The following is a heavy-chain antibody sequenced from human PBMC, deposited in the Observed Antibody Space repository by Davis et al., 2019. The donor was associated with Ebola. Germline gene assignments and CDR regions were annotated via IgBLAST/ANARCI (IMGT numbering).Heavy chain of an antibody. Sequence: GESLKISCAASGFTFSNAWMNWVRQAPGKGLEWVGRIKSKTDGGTTDYAAPVKGRFTISRDDSKNTLYLQMNSLKTEDTAVYYCTTDKSVYGDPDFDYWGQGTLVTVSS. V-gene: IGHV3-15*07. CDR2: IKSKTDGGTT. J-gene: IGHJ4*02. D-gene: IGHD4-17*01. CDR3: TTDKSVYGDPDFDY. CDR1: GFTFSNAW.